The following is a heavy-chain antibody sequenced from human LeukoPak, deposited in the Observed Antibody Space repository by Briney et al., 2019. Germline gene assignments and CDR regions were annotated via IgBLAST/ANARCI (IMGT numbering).Heavy chain of an antibody. D-gene: IGHD3-3*01. V-gene: IGHV4-59*01. CDR3: ARGEDFWSGHFDY. CDR2: IYYSGST. CDR1: GGSISSYY. Sequence: SETLSLTCTVSGGSISSYYWSWIRQPPGKGLEWIGYIYYSGSTNYNPSLKSRVTISVDTSKNQFSLKLSSVTAADTAVYYCARGEDFWSGHFDYWGQGTLVTVSS. J-gene: IGHJ4*02.